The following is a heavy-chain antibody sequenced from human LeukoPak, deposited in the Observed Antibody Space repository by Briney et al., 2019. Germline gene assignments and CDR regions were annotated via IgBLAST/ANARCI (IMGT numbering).Heavy chain of an antibody. Sequence: ASVKVSCKASGYTFTGYYMHWVRQAPGQGLEWMGWINPNSGGTNYAQKFQGRVTMTRDTSISTAYMELSRLRSDDTAVYYCARDNISGLQLWQDAFDIWGQGTMVTVSS. CDR1: GYTFTGYY. CDR2: INPNSGGT. J-gene: IGHJ3*02. CDR3: ARDNISGLQLWQDAFDI. V-gene: IGHV1-2*02. D-gene: IGHD5-18*01.